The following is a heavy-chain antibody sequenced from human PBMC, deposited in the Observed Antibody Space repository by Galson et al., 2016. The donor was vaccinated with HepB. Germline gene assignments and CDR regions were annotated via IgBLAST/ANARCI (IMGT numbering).Heavy chain of an antibody. CDR2: IKQDGSER. J-gene: IGHJ4*02. CDR3: ARTRQEMATIEDYFDY. Sequence: SLRLSCAASGFTFITYWMSWVRQAPGKGLEWVATIKQDGSERYYVDSVKGRFTISRANAKNSLYLQMNSLRAEDTAVYYCARTRQEMATIEDYFDYWGQGTLVTVSS. V-gene: IGHV3-7*01. D-gene: IGHD5-24*01. CDR1: GFTFITYW.